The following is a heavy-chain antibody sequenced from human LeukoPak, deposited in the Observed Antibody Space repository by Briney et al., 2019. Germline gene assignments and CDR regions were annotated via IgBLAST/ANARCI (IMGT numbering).Heavy chain of an antibody. Sequence: PSETLSLTCNVSGASVSTHSWTWIRQPAGKRVEWIGRIHASGSANYNPSLKSRVAMSVDTSNNQFSLKVTSVTAADTAVYYCARDNPPGSYDYWGQGTLVTVSS. CDR2: IHASGSA. CDR3: ARDNPPGSYDY. V-gene: IGHV4-4*07. D-gene: IGHD1-1*01. J-gene: IGHJ4*02. CDR1: GASVSTHS.